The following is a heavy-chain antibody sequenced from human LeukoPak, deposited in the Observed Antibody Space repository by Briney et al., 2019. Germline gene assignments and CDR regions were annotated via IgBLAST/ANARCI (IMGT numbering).Heavy chain of an antibody. J-gene: IGHJ4*02. CDR1: GFTFRGYA. CDR3: ARGRDGYPYNF. CDR2: VSTTGSDT. Sequence: GGSLRLSCAASGFTFRGYAMNWVRQAPGKGLEWVSSVSTTGSDTYYADSVKGRFTISRDSSKNSVYLQMNSLRPEDTAIYYCARGRDGYPYNFWGQGTLVTVSS. D-gene: IGHD5-24*01. V-gene: IGHV3-21*01.